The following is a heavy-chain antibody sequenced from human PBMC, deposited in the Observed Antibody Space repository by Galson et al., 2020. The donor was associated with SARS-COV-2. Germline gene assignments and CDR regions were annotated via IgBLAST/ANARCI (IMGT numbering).Heavy chain of an antibody. J-gene: IGHJ4*02. CDR3: ARRASAEFDY. V-gene: IGHV5-51*04. D-gene: IGHD6-13*01. CDR2: IYPGDSDT. Sequence: ESLKTPCQASGYSFNSRWIARVRQTPAKGLEWMGIIYPGDSDTRYSPSFQGQVTISADKPISTAYLQWSSLKDSDTGMYYCARRASAEFDYWGQGTLVTVSS. CDR1: GYSFNSRW.